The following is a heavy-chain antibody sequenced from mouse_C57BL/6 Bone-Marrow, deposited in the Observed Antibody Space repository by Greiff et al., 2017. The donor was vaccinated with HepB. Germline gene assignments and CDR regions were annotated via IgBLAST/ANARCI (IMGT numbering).Heavy chain of an antibody. J-gene: IGHJ4*01. V-gene: IGHV1-63*01. CDR3: ARGGKYYGSSYHAMDY. Sequence: QVQLQQSGAELVRPGPSVKMSCKASGYTFTNYWIGWAKQRPGHGLEWIGDIYPGGGYTNYNEKFKGKATLTADKSSSTAYMQFSSLTSEDSAIYYCARGGKYYGSSYHAMDYWGQGTSVTVSS. CDR1: GYTFTNYW. CDR2: IYPGGGYT. D-gene: IGHD1-1*01.